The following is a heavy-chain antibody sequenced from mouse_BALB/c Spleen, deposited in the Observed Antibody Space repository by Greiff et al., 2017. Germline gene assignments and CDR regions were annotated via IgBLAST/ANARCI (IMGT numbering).Heavy chain of an antibody. CDR2: ISSGSSTI. J-gene: IGHJ3*01. Sequence: EVQRVESGGGLVQPGGSRKLSCAASGFTFRSFGMHWVRQAPEKGLDWVAYISSGSSTIYYADTVKGRFTVSRDNPKNTLFLQMTSLMSEDTAMYYCARWYDYDEGFAYWGQGTLVTVSA. CDR1: GFTFRSFG. CDR3: ARWYDYDEGFAY. V-gene: IGHV5-17*02. D-gene: IGHD2-4*01.